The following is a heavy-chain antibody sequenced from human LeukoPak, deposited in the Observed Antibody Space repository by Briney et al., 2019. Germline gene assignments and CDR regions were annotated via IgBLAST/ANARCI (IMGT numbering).Heavy chain of an antibody. CDR1: GGTFSSYA. Sequence: SVKVSCKASGGTFSSYAISWVRQAPGQGLEWMGGIIPIFGTANYAQKFQGRVTITADESTSTAYMELSSLRSEDTAVYCCARGPFPHSSGYYYYYYGMDVWGQGTTVTVSS. CDR3: ARGPFPHSSGYYYYYYGMDV. CDR2: IIPIFGTA. D-gene: IGHD3-22*01. J-gene: IGHJ6*02. V-gene: IGHV1-69*13.